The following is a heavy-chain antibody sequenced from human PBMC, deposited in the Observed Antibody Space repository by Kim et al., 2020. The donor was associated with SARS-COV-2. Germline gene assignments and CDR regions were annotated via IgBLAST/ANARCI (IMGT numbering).Heavy chain of an antibody. CDR3: AKGSVRSPRGLDY. J-gene: IGHJ4*02. Sequence: GGSLRLSCAASGFTFSSYAMSWVRQAPGKGLEWVSAISGSGGSTYYADSVKGRFTISRDNSKNTLYLQVNSLRAEDTAVYYCAKGSVRSPRGLDYWGQGTLVTVSS. V-gene: IGHV3-23*01. CDR1: GFTFSSYA. CDR2: ISGSGGST. D-gene: IGHD3-10*01.